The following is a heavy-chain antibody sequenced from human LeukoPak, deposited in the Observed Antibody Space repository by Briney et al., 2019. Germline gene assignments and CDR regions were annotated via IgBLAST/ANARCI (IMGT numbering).Heavy chain of an antibody. CDR3: ARVGRNIVAAGFRAFDI. CDR2: IRSSGGGI. D-gene: IGHD6-13*01. Sequence: GGSLRLSCTASGFTFSDYYMTWIRQAPGKGLEWVSYIRSSGGGIYNADSVKGRFTISRDNAKNSLYLQMNSLRAEDTAVYYCARVGRNIVAAGFRAFDIWGQGTMVTVSS. J-gene: IGHJ3*02. CDR1: GFTFSDYY. V-gene: IGHV3-11*01.